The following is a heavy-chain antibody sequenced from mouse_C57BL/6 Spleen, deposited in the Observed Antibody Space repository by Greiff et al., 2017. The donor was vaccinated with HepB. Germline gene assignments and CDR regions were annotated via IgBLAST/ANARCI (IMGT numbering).Heavy chain of an antibody. V-gene: IGHV1-82*01. CDR3: ARWSTTVVAH. CDR1: GYAFSSSW. Sequence: VQLQQSGPELVKPGASVKISCKASGYAFSSSWMNWVKQRPGKGLEWIGRIYPGDGDTNYNGKFKGKATLTAAKSSSTAYMQLSSLTSEDTAVYFCARWSTTVVAHWGQGTLVTVSA. J-gene: IGHJ3*01. CDR2: IYPGDGDT. D-gene: IGHD1-1*01.